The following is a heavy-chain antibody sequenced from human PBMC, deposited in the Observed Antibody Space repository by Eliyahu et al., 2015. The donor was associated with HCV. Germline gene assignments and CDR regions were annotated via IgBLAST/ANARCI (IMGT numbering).Heavy chain of an antibody. CDR1: GFTINGYW. CDR3: ARDLNWETY. D-gene: IGHD7-27*01. CDR2: INPDGSDK. Sequence: DVELAESGGGWVQPGGSLRLSCAVSGFTINGYWMTWVRQAPGKGLEWVANINPDGSDKTYVDSVRGRFTISRDNAKNSFYLQMNSLRAEDTAVYYCARDLNWETYWGQGTLVTVS. J-gene: IGHJ4*02. V-gene: IGHV3-7*04.